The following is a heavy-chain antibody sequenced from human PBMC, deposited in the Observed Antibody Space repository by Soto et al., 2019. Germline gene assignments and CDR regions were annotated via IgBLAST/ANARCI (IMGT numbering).Heavy chain of an antibody. CDR3: ARDSPGRQFDY. Sequence: EVQLVESGGGLVQPGGSLRLSCAASGFTVSSNYMSWVRQAPGKGLEWVSVIYSGGSTYYADSVKGRFTSSRHNSKNTLYLQMNSLRAEDTAVYYCARDSPGRQFDYWGPGTLVTVSS. V-gene: IGHV3-53*04. CDR2: IYSGGST. CDR1: GFTVSSNY. D-gene: IGHD2-15*01. J-gene: IGHJ4*02.